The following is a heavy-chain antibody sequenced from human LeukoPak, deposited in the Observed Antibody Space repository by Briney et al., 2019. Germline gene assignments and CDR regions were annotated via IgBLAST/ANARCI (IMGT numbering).Heavy chain of an antibody. D-gene: IGHD6-13*01. CDR1: GGSIRGYY. CDR3: ASYSSSLEYFHP. CDR2: INYSGST. Sequence: PSETLSLTCTVSGGSIRGYYWSWIRQPPGKGLEWIAYINYSGSTNYNPSLKSRVAMSVDTSKNQFSLKFSSVTAADTAVYYCASYSSSLEYFHPWGQGTLVTVPS. V-gene: IGHV4-59*01. J-gene: IGHJ1*01.